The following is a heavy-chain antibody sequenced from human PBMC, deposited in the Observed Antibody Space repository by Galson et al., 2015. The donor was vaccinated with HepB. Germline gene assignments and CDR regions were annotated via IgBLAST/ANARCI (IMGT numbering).Heavy chain of an antibody. J-gene: IGHJ4*02. CDR2: IWYDGSNK. V-gene: IGHV3-33*01. CDR1: GFTFSSYG. D-gene: IGHD6-13*01. CDR3: ARGIAAAGLDY. Sequence: SLRLSCAASGFTFSSYGMHWVRQAPGKGLEWVAVIWYDGSNKYYADSVKGRFTISRDNSKNTLYLQMNSLRAEDTAVYYCARGIAAAGLDYWGQGTLVTVSS.